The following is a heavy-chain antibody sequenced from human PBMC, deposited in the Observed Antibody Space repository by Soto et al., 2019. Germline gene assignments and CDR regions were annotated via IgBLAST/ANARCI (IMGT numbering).Heavy chain of an antibody. CDR2: VIPKASQP. J-gene: IGHJ6*02. D-gene: IGHD6-6*01. CDR3: ARESSSPNYFYYGMDV. Sequence: QVQLVQSGAEVKKPGSSVTVSCTASGGTFSSYAVSWVRQAPGQGLEWMGVVIPKASQPKYAQKFQGRVTITADYSTAYMEVRSLRADVTAGYYCARESSSPNYFYYGMDVWGQGTTVIVSS. V-gene: IGHV1-69*01. CDR1: GGTFSSYA.